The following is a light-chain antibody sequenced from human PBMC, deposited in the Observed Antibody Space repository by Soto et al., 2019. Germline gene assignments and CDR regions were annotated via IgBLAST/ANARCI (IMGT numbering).Light chain of an antibody. V-gene: IGLV2-11*01. CDR2: DVS. CDR1: SSDVGGYNY. CDR3: CSYAGSYLRV. J-gene: IGLJ2*01. Sequence: QSALTQPRSVSGSPGQSVTISCTGTSSDVGGYNYVSWYQQHPGKAPKLMIYDVSKRPSGVPDRFSGSKSGNTASLTISGLQAEDEADYYCCSYAGSYLRVFGGGTKLTLL.